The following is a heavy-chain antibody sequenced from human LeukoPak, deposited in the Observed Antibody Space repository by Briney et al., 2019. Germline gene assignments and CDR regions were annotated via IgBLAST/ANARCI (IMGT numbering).Heavy chain of an antibody. CDR2: IIPIFGTS. CDR1: GGTFSTYA. Sequence: SVKVSCKTSGGTFSTYAISWVRQAPGQGLEWMGGIIPIFGTSNYAQKFQGRVTITADESTSTAYMELSSLRSDDTAVYYCARTNWGLYYFDYWGQGTLVTVSS. V-gene: IGHV1-69*01. CDR3: ARTNWGLYYFDY. J-gene: IGHJ4*02. D-gene: IGHD7-27*01.